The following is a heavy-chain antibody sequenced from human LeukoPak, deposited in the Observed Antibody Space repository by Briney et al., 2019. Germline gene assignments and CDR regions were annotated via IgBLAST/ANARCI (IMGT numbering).Heavy chain of an antibody. CDR3: ARSDGYYYMDV. Sequence: PGGSLRLSRAASGFTFSSYDMHWVRQATGKGLEWVSAIGTAGDTYYPGSVKGRFTISRENAKNSLYLQMNSLRAGDTAVYYCARSDGYYYMDVWGKGTTVTVSS. V-gene: IGHV3-13*01. D-gene: IGHD2-21*02. J-gene: IGHJ6*03. CDR1: GFTFSSYD. CDR2: IGTAGDT.